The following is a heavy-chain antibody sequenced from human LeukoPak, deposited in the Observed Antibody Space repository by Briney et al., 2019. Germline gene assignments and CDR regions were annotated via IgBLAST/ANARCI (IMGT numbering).Heavy chain of an antibody. CDR2: ISWNSGSI. CDR1: GFTFDDYA. Sequence: PGRSLRLSCAASGFTFDDYAMHWVRQAPGKGLEWVSGISWNSGSIGYADSVKGRFTISRDTAKNSLYLQMNSLRAEDTAVYYCANYYSGSYYFDCWGQGTLVTVSS. V-gene: IGHV3-9*01. CDR3: ANYYSGSYYFDC. D-gene: IGHD1-26*01. J-gene: IGHJ4*02.